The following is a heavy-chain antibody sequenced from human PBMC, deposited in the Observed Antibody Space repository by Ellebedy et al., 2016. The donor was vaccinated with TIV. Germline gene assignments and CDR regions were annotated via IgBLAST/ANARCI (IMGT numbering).Heavy chain of an antibody. Sequence: GGSLRLSCAASGFTFSSYGMHWVRQAPGKGLEWVAVISSDGGLKYYADSVKGRFTVSRDNSKNTLYLQMDSLRTEDTAVYYCAKDTVMWELRVGGDYWGQGTLVTVSS. J-gene: IGHJ4*02. CDR3: AKDTVMWELRVGGDY. CDR2: ISSDGGLK. D-gene: IGHD1-26*01. V-gene: IGHV3-30*18. CDR1: GFTFSSYG.